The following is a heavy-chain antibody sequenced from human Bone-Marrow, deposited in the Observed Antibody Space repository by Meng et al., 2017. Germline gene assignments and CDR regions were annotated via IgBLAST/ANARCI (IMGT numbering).Heavy chain of an antibody. J-gene: IGHJ4*02. Sequence: VHLQQWGAGLLKPPETLSPTCAVYGGSFSGYYWSWIRQPPGKGLEWIGEINHSGSTNYNPSLKSRVTISVDTSKNQFSLKLSSVTAADTAVYYCARARLYYYDSSGYPSYFDYWGQGTLVTVSS. CDR2: INHSGST. CDR3: ARARLYYYDSSGYPSYFDY. CDR1: GGSFSGYY. D-gene: IGHD3-22*01. V-gene: IGHV4-34*01.